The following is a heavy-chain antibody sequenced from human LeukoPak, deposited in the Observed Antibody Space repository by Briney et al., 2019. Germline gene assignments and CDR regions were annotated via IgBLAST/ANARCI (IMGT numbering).Heavy chain of an antibody. CDR3: ARGEDSPFDY. J-gene: IGHJ4*02. D-gene: IGHD3-22*01. V-gene: IGHV3-48*03. Sequence: GGSLRLSCAASGFTFSSYEMNWVRQAPGKGLEWVSKISSSGSAIYYADSVKGRFTISRDNAKSTLYLQMNSLRVEDTALYYCARGEDSPFDYWGQGTLVTVSS. CDR1: GFTFSSYE. CDR2: ISSSGSAI.